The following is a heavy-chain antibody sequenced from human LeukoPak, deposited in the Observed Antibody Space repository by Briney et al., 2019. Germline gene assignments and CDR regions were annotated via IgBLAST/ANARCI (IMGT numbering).Heavy chain of an antibody. Sequence: GRSLRLSWAASGFTFSSYGMHWVRQAPGKGLEWVAAASYDGSEKYYADTVKGRFTISRDNSKNTLYLQMNSLRADDTAVYFCAKVTTGIAAAGIDCWGQGTLVIVSS. D-gene: IGHD6-13*01. CDR1: GFTFSSYG. J-gene: IGHJ4*02. CDR2: ASYDGSEK. CDR3: AKVTTGIAAAGIDC. V-gene: IGHV3-30*18.